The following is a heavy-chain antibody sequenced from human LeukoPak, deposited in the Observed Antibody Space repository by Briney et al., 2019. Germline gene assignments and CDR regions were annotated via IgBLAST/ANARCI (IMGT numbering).Heavy chain of an antibody. CDR3: AREKRCSSTSCYGIDY. CDR2: IYTSGST. CDR1: GGSISSYY. D-gene: IGHD2-2*01. V-gene: IGHV4-4*07. Sequence: SETLSLTCTVSGGSISSYYWSWIRQPAGKGLEWIGRIYTSGSTNCNPSLKSRVTMSVDTSKNQFSLKLSSVTAADTAVYYCAREKRCSSTSCYGIDYWGQGTLVTVSS. J-gene: IGHJ4*02.